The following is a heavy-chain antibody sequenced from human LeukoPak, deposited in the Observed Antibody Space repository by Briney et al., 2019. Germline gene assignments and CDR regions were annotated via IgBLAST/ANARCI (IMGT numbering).Heavy chain of an antibody. V-gene: IGHV3-20*04. J-gene: IGHJ4*02. D-gene: IGHD1-26*01. CDR3: AREGWTYSGSYYGFDY. Sequence: GGSQRLSCAASGFTFDDYGMSWVRQAPGKGLEWVSGINWNGGSTGYADSVKGRFTISRDNAKNSLYLQMNSLRAEDTALYYCAREGWTYSGSYYGFDYWGQGTLVTVSS. CDR2: INWNGGST. CDR1: GFTFDDYG.